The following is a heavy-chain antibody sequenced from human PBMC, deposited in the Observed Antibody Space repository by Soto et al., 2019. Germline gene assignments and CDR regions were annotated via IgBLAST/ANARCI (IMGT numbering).Heavy chain of an antibody. CDR3: ARKGGGDCPGGGCFSLDF. J-gene: IGHJ4*02. Sequence: QVQLVQSGAEVKKPGSSVKVSCKVSGATFRTNPIAWVRQAPGQGLEWMGGIVPMSGTPKYAQKFQDRVTISADESTRTAYLGLRTLSSEATAIYYCARKGGGDCPGGGCFSLDFWGQGTLITVSS. CDR1: GATFRTNP. CDR2: IVPMSGTP. V-gene: IGHV1-69*01. D-gene: IGHD2-15*01.